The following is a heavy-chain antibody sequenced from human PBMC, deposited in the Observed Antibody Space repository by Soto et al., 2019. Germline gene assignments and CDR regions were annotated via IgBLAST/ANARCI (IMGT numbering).Heavy chain of an antibody. Sequence: SQTLSLTCAISGDSVSSNSAAWNWIRQSPSRGLEWLGRTYYRSKWYNDYAVSVKSRITINPDTSKNQFSLQLNSVTPEDTAVYYCAREESVVVPAAIDYYYYYGMDVWGQGTLVTVSS. V-gene: IGHV6-1*01. D-gene: IGHD2-2*01. CDR1: GDSVSSNSAA. J-gene: IGHJ6*02. CDR2: TYYRSKWYN. CDR3: AREESVVVPAAIDYYYYYGMDV.